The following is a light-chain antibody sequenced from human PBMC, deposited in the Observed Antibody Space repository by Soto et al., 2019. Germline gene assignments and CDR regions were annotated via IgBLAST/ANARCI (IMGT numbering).Light chain of an antibody. CDR2: LAS. J-gene: IGKJ4*01. CDR3: MQVLQSPFT. V-gene: IGKV2-28*01. CDR1: QSLLHSNGYNY. Sequence: DIVMTQSPLSLPVTPGDPASISCRSSQSLLHSNGYNYLAWYLQKAGQSPQLLIYLASSRDTGLPDRFSGSGSGTDFTLKISRVEAEDFGVYYCMQVLQSPFTFGGGTKVDIK.